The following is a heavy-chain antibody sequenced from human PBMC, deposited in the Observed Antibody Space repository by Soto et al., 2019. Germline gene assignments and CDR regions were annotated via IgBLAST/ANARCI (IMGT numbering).Heavy chain of an antibody. CDR3: ARGMENSNYRAEYYYGMDV. CDR1: GGTFSSYA. Sequence: QVQLVQSGAEVKKPGSSVKVSCKASGGTFSSYALSWVRQAPGQGLEWMGGIIPIFGTAHYAQKFKGRVTITADESTSTAYMELSSLRSEDTAVYYCARGMENSNYRAEYYYGMDVWGQGTTVTVSS. V-gene: IGHV1-69*12. J-gene: IGHJ6*02. CDR2: IIPIFGTA. D-gene: IGHD4-4*01.